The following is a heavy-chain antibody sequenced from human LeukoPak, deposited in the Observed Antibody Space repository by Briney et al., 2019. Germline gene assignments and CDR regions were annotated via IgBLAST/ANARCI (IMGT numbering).Heavy chain of an antibody. J-gene: IGHJ5*02. D-gene: IGHD3-10*01. CDR3: ARTGGYYYGSGSYPFDP. CDR1: GFTFSSYA. CDR2: ISYDGSNK. Sequence: GGSLRLSCAASGFTFSSYAMHWVRQAPGKGLEWVAVISYDGSNKYYADSVKGRFTISRDNSKNTLYLQMNSLRAEDTAVYYCARTGGYYYGSGSYPFDPWGQGTLVTVSS. V-gene: IGHV3-30-3*01.